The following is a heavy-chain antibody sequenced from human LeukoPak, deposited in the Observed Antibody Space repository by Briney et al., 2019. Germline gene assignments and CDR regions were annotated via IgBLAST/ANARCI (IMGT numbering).Heavy chain of an antibody. CDR1: GFSFSSYW. CDR2: IKRDGSEK. CDR3: VGNLGY. D-gene: IGHD1-14*01. J-gene: IGHJ4*02. V-gene: IGHV3-7*01. Sequence: GGSLRLYCAASGFSFSSYWMSRVRQAPGKGLEWVANIKRDGSEKYYVDSVKGRFTISRDNAKNSLYLQMDSLRAEDTAVYYCVGNLGYWGQVSLVTVAS.